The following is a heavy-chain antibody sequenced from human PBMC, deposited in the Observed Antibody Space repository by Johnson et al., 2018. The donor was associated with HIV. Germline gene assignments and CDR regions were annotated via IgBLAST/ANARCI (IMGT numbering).Heavy chain of an antibody. V-gene: IGHV3-23*04. D-gene: IGHD3-16*02. CDR2: ISYSGSST. J-gene: IGHJ3*02. Sequence: MLLVESGGGLVQPGGSLRLSCAASGFSFDSHAINWVRQAPGKGLQWVSAISYSGSSTYYADSVKGRFTISRDNAKNTPYLQMNSLRAEDTAVYYCAIDKRRGDYVWGSYRSYDAFDIWGQGTMVTVSS. CDR1: GFSFDSHA. CDR3: AIDKRRGDYVWGSYRSYDAFDI.